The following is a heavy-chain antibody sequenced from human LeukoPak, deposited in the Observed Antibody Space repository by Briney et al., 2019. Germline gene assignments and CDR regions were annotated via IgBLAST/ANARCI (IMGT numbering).Heavy chain of an antibody. D-gene: IGHD6-13*01. CDR1: GYSISSGYY. V-gene: IGHV4-38-2*02. CDR3: ARDAYSGSWYWFDP. Sequence: SETLSLTCTVSGYSISSGYYWGWIRQPPGKGLEWIGSIYYSGSTYYNPSLKSRVTISVDTSKNQFSLKLSSVTAADTAVYYCARDAYSGSWYWFDPWGQGTLVTVSS. J-gene: IGHJ5*02. CDR2: IYYSGST.